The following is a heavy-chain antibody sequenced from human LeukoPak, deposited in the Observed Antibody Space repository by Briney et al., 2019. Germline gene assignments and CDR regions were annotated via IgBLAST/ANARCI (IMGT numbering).Heavy chain of an antibody. CDR1: GGSFSGYY. Sequence: SETLSLTCAVYGGSFSGYYWAWIRQPPGKGLEWIGNIYYSGNTYYNPSLKSRVTISVDTSKNRFSLNLNSVTAADTAVYYCARRIVGSSWIDYWGQGTLVTVSS. D-gene: IGHD1-26*01. V-gene: IGHV4-34*01. CDR3: ARRIVGSSWIDY. J-gene: IGHJ4*02. CDR2: IYYSGNT.